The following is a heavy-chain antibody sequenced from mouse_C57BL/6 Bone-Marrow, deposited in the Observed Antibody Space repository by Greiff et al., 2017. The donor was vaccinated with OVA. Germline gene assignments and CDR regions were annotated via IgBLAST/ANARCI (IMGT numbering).Heavy chain of an antibody. V-gene: IGHV1-50*01. CDR3: AREGYDGSY. CDR2: IDPSDSYT. Sequence: QVQLQQPGAELVKPGASVKLSCKASGYTFTSYWMQWVKQRPGQGLEWIGEIDPSDSYTYYNQKLMGKATLTVDTSSTTADMQLISLTSEDSAVYYCAREGYDGSYWGQGTLVTVSA. J-gene: IGHJ3*01. CDR1: GYTFTSYW. D-gene: IGHD2-2*01.